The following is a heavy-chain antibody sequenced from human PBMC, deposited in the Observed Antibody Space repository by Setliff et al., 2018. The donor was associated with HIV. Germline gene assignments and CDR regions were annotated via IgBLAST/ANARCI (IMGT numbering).Heavy chain of an antibody. V-gene: IGHV2-5*02. CDR3: AHRDYGSVLDAFDV. CDR1: GFSLSTSGVG. D-gene: IGHD3-10*01. J-gene: IGHJ3*01. CDR2: IYWDDDK. Sequence: SGPTLVNPTQTLTLTCTLYGFSLSTSGVGVGWIRQPPGKALEWLALIYWDDDKRYSPSLKSRLTITKDTSKNQVVLTMTNMDPVDTATYYCAHRDYGSVLDAFDVWGQGTMVTVSS.